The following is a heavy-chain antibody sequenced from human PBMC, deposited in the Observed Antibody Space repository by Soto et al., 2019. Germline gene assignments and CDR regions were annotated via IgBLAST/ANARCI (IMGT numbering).Heavy chain of an antibody. Sequence: TSETLSLTCAVYGGSFSGYYWSWIRQPPGKGLEWIGEINHSGSTNYNPSLKSRVTISVDTSKNQFSLKLSSVTAADTAVYYCARETGYYFSFVDYWGQGTLVTVSS. CDR2: INHSGST. CDR1: GGSFSGYY. CDR3: ARETGYYFSFVDY. V-gene: IGHV4-34*01. D-gene: IGHD3-9*01. J-gene: IGHJ4*02.